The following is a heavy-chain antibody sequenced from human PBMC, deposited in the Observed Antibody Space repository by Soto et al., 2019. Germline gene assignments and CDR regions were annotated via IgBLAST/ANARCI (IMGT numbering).Heavy chain of an antibody. Sequence: VQLVESGGGLVKPGGSLRLSCAASGFTFSDYYMSWIRQAPGKGLEWVSYISSVNTVYYADSVKGRFTISRDNSKSSLCRPMNSLRAEDTAVYYCARVAIRPPVVCDPWGQGPLVTVSS. CDR3: ARVAIRPPVVCDP. J-gene: IGHJ5*02. CDR2: ISSVNTV. CDR1: GFTFSDYY. V-gene: IGHV3-11*01. D-gene: IGHD2-15*01.